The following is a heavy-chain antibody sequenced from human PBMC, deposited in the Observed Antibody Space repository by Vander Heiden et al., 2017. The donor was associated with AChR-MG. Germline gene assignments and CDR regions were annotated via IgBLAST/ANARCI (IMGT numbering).Heavy chain of an antibody. J-gene: IGHJ6*02. Sequence: QVQLQESGPGLVKPSETLSLTCTVSGGSISSYYWSWVRQPPGKGLEWIGYIYYSGSTNYNPSLKSRVTISVDTSKNQFSLKLSSVTAADTAVYYCARHQYCSGGSCYNRASYYYYGMDVWGQGTTVTVSS. CDR3: ARHQYCSGGSCYNRASYYYYGMDV. D-gene: IGHD2-15*01. CDR2: IYYSGST. V-gene: IGHV4-59*01. CDR1: GGSISSYY.